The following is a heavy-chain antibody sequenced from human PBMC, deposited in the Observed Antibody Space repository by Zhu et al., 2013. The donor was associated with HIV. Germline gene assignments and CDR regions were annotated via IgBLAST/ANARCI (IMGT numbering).Heavy chain of an antibody. CDR2: IIPIFDTT. D-gene: IGHD3-22*01. V-gene: IGHV1-69*01. CDR1: GGTFRNYA. J-gene: IGHJ4*02. Sequence: QVQLVQSGAEVKKPGSSVKVSCKASGGTFRNYAITWLRQAPGQGLEWMGGIIPIFDTTNYAQKFQGRVTITADDSTSTAYMELSSLTSEDTAVYYCAXGVYYYDSSTLFVLLLTYWGLGNPGHVSS. CDR3: AXGVYYYDSSTLFVLLLTY.